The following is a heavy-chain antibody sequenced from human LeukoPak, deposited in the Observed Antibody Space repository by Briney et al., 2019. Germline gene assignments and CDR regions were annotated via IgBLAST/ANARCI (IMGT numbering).Heavy chain of an antibody. D-gene: IGHD2-15*01. CDR3: AKGFYFATAV. Sequence: TGGSLRLSCAASGFTFNTYTMNWVRQAPGKGLEWVSYISGSSGIIDYADSVRGRFTISRDNAKNALYLQMNSLRAEDTAVYYCAKGFYFATAVWGQGTTVTVS. J-gene: IGHJ6*02. CDR2: ISGSSGII. V-gene: IGHV3-48*01. CDR1: GFTFNTYT.